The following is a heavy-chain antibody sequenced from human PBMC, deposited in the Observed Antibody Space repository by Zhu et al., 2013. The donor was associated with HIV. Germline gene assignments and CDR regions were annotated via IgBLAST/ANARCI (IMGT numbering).Heavy chain of an antibody. CDR3: ARTPTYDILTGFTYYYYMDV. J-gene: IGHJ6*03. CDR1: GGSISSGDYY. D-gene: IGHD3-9*01. V-gene: IGHV4-30-4*01. Sequence: QVQLQESGPGLVKPSQTLSLTCTVSGGSISSGDYYWSWIRQPPGKGLERIGYIYYSGSTYYNPSLKSRVTISVDTSKNQFSLKLSSVTAADTAVYYCARTPTYDILTGFTYYYYMDVWGKGTTVTVSS. CDR2: IYYSGST.